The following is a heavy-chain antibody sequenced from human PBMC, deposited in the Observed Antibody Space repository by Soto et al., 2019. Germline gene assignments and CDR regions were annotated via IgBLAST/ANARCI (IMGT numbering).Heavy chain of an antibody. CDR1: GFTFSSYA. D-gene: IGHD2-2*01. CDR2: ISYDGSNK. V-gene: IGHV3-30-3*01. Sequence: GGSLRLSCAASGFTFSSYAMHWVRQAPGKGLEWVAVISYDGSNKYYADSVKGRFTISRDNSKNTLYLQMNSLRAEDTAVYYCARSDEIVVVPAAIGPHYYYGMDVWGQGTTVTVSS. CDR3: ARSDEIVVVPAAIGPHYYYGMDV. J-gene: IGHJ6*02.